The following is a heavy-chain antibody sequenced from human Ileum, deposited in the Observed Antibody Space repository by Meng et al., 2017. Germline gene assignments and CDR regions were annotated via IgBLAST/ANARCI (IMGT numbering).Heavy chain of an antibody. D-gene: IGHD4-11*01. CDR2: MYTSGST. J-gene: IGHJ6*02. CDR1: GGSISSYY. CDR3: ARAQQFYTVTTWGYGMDV. V-gene: IGHV4-59*01. Sequence: SETLSLTCTVSGGSISSYYWSWIRQPPGKGLEWIGYMYTSGSTNYNPSLKSRVTISVDTSKNQFSLKLSSVTAADTAVYYCARAQQFYTVTTWGYGMDVWGQGTTVTVSS.